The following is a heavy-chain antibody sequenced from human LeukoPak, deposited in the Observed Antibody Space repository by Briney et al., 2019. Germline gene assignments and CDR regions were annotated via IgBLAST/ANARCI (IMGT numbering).Heavy chain of an antibody. D-gene: IGHD3-10*01. CDR3: ARDRGHFDY. CDR2: IYTGTTT. CDR1: GLSVSRNY. J-gene: IGHJ4*02. Sequence: GGSLRLSCAASGLSVSRNYISWVRQAPGKVLEWVSFIYTGTTTFYADSVKGRFTIYRDNSRNTLYLELNRLRVDDTAVYYCARDRGHFDYWGPGTLVTVSS. V-gene: IGHV3-53*01.